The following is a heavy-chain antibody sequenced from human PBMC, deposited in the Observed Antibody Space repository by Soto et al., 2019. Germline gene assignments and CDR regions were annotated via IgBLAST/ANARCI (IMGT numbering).Heavy chain of an antibody. V-gene: IGHV3-33*01. CDR1: GFTFSSYG. Sequence: PGGSLRLSCAASGFTFSSYGMHWVRQAPGKGLEWVAVIWYDGSNKYYADSVKGRFTISRDNSKNTLYLQMNSLRAEDTAVYYCAREVRGYYYYYYMDVWGKGTTVTVSS. D-gene: IGHD2-21*02. CDR2: IWYDGSNK. J-gene: IGHJ6*03. CDR3: AREVRGYYYYYYMDV.